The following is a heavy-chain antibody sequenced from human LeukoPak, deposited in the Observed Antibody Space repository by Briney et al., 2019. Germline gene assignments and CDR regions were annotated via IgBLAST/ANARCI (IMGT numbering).Heavy chain of an antibody. J-gene: IGHJ1*01. Sequence: GGSLRLSCAASGFTFDDYGLSWVRQAPGKGLEWVSAISGAGGTTSYADSVKGRFTISRDNSKNTLYLQMNSLRAEDTAVYYCANRYGSGDYWGQGTLVTVSS. V-gene: IGHV3-23*01. CDR3: ANRYGSGDY. CDR1: GFTFDDYG. D-gene: IGHD3-10*01. CDR2: ISGAGGTT.